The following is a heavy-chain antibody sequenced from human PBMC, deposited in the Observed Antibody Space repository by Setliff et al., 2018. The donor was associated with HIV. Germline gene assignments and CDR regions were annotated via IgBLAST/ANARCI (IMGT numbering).Heavy chain of an antibody. CDR3: IWSGSSGLYYFDH. CDR1: GFILSEDW. D-gene: IGHD3-22*01. V-gene: IGHV3-15*01. J-gene: IGHJ4*02. Sequence: GGSLRLSCAVSGFILSEDWMSWVRQAPGKGLEWLGRIKSKRDGGTIDYTAPVKGRFTISRDDSKNTVYLHMNSLKTEDTAVYYCIWSGSSGLYYFDHWGQGTLVTVSS. CDR2: IKSKRDGGTI.